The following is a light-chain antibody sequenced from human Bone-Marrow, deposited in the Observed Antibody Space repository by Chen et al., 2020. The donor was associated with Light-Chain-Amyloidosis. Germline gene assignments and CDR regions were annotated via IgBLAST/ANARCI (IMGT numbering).Light chain of an antibody. V-gene: IGLV3-21*02. CDR1: NMGSTS. Sequence: SYVLTQPSSVSVAPGQTATIACGGNNMGSTSVHWYQQTPGQAPLLVVDDDSDRPSGIPAQLTGSNSGDTATLTLSKVEAGDGADYDWQEWERSSERPVFGGGTRLTVL. CDR3: QEWERSSERPV. J-gene: IGLJ3*02. CDR2: DDS.